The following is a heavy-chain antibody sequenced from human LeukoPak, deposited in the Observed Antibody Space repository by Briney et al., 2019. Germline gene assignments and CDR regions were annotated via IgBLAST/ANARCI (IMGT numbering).Heavy chain of an antibody. CDR1: GYTFTSYG. J-gene: IGHJ5*02. CDR3: ARDPHRAAWYYDILTGYYGDNWFDP. D-gene: IGHD3-9*01. V-gene: IGHV1-18*01. CDR2: ISAYNGNT. Sequence: ASVKVSCKASGYTFTSYGISWVRQAPGQGLEWMGWISAYNGNTNYAQKLQGRVTMTTDTSTSTAYMELRSLRSDDTAVYYCARDPHRAAWYYDILTGYYGDNWFDPWGQGTLATVSS.